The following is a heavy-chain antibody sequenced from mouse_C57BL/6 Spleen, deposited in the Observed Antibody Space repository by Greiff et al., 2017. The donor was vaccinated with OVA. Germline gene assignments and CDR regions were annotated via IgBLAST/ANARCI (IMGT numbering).Heavy chain of an antibody. Sequence: QVQLKESGPELVKPGASVKISCKASGYAFSSSWMNWVKQRPGKGLEWIGRIYPGDGDTNYNGKFKGKATLTADKSSSTAYMQLSSLTSEDSAVYFCARNYYGRKAHFDDWGQGTTLTVSS. CDR2: IYPGDGDT. J-gene: IGHJ2*01. D-gene: IGHD1-1*01. V-gene: IGHV1-82*01. CDR1: GYAFSSSW. CDR3: ARNYYGRKAHFDD.